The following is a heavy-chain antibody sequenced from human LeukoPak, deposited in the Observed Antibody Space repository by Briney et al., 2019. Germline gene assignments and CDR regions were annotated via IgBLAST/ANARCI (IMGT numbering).Heavy chain of an antibody. D-gene: IGHD3-22*01. CDR3: ARLDSSGYPYYYYYMDV. CDR1: GGSISSSSYY. J-gene: IGHJ6*03. Sequence: SETLSLTCTVSGGSISSSSYYWGWIRQPPGKGLEWIGSIYYSGSTYYNPSLKSRVTISVDTSKNQFSLKLSSVTAADTAVYYCARLDSSGYPYYYYYMDVWGKGTTVTVSS. CDR2: IYYSGST. V-gene: IGHV4-39*01.